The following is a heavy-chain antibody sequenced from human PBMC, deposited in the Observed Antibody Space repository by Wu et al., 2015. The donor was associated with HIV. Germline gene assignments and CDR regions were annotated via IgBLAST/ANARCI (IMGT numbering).Heavy chain of an antibody. CDR2: INRGGNI. Sequence: QVQLQQWGAQLLKPSETLSLTCAVYGGSFSDFIWGVDPPAPTGRDVEWIADINRGGNINYRPSLKSRLTISIDTSKKQFSLKLQSVTAADTATYFCARVNWLSYHYDTWSQGTLVTVPS. D-gene: IGHD3-22*01. J-gene: IGHJ5*02. CDR3: ARVNWLSYHYDT. CDR1: GGSFSDFI. V-gene: IGHV4-34*02.